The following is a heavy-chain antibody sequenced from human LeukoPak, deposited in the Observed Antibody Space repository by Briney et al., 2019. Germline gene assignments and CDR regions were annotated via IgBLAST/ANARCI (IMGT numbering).Heavy chain of an antibody. CDR2: ISSSSSYI. D-gene: IGHD4-23*01. CDR3: ARAQGLGGNSGTYYYYYMDV. Sequence: GGSLRLSCAASGFTFSSYSMNWVRQAPGKGLEWVSSISSSSSYIYYADSVKGRFTISRDNAKNSLYLQMNSLRAKDTAVYYCARAQGLGGNSGTYYYYYMDVWGKGTTVTVSS. V-gene: IGHV3-21*01. J-gene: IGHJ6*03. CDR1: GFTFSSYS.